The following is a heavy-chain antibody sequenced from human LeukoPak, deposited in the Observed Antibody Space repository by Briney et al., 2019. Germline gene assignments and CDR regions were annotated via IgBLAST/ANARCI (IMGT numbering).Heavy chain of an antibody. CDR1: GGSFGSYA. J-gene: IGHJ6*04. CDR2: VIPIFGKT. V-gene: IGHV1-69*13. Sequence: SVKVSSKASGGSFGSYAFTWVRQAPGQGLEWMGGVIPIFGKTNYAQKFQGRVTITADESTSTVFMEVSSLRFEDTAMYYCARVIWGSRQFYHAMDVWGKGTTVTVSS. D-gene: IGHD3-16*01. CDR3: ARVIWGSRQFYHAMDV.